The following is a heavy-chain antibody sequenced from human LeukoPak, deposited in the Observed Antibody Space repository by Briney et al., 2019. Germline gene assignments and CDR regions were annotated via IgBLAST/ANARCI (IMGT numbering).Heavy chain of an antibody. J-gene: IGHJ4*02. D-gene: IGHD2-15*01. CDR1: GYTFTGYY. V-gene: IGHV1-8*02. CDR3: ARSRVVAASNFGY. CDR2: MNPNSGNT. Sequence: ASVKVSCKASGYTFTGYYMHWVRQATGQGLEWMGWMNPNSGNTGYAQKFQGRVTMTRNTSISTAYMELSSLRSEDTAVYYCARSRVVAASNFGYWGQGTLVTVSS.